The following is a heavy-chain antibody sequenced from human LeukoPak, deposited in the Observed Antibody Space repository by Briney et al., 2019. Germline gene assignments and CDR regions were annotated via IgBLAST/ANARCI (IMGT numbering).Heavy chain of an antibody. CDR1: GFTFSSYA. Sequence: GGSLRLSCAASGFTFSSYAMSWVRQAPGKGLEWVSVISGSGGSTYYADSVKGRFTISRDNSKNTLSLQMNGLRAEDTAIYYCAKPGLASSWYGGFDYWGQGTLVTVSS. J-gene: IGHJ4*02. CDR2: ISGSGGST. D-gene: IGHD6-13*01. CDR3: AKPGLASSWYGGFDY. V-gene: IGHV3-23*01.